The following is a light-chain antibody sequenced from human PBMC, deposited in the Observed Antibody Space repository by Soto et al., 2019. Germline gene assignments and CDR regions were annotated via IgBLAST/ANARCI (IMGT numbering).Light chain of an antibody. J-gene: IGKJ3*01. CDR1: QNIRSN. CDR2: GAS. CDR3: QEYNDRPHT. Sequence: TLSVSPGERATLSCRASQNIRSNLAWYQQRPGQAPRLLIYGASTRATGIPARFSGSGSGTEFSLTISSLQSEDFAVYYCQEYNDRPHTFGPGTKVDIK. V-gene: IGKV3-15*01.